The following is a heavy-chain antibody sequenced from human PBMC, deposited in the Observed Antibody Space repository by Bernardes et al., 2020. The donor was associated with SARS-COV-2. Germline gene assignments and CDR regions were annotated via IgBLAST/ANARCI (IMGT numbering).Heavy chain of an antibody. J-gene: IGHJ4*02. V-gene: IGHV3-23*01. CDR1: GFTFNNYA. CDR2: ISGGGRST. D-gene: IGHD3-10*01. Sequence: GGSLRLSCAASGFTFNNYAMSWVRQAPGKGLEWVSSISGGGRSTYYADSVNGRFTISRDNSKNALYLQLNSLRAEDTAVYFCAKDQNILEWFGECSDLHYEGQGTLVSVSS. CDR3: AKDQNILEWFGECSDLHY.